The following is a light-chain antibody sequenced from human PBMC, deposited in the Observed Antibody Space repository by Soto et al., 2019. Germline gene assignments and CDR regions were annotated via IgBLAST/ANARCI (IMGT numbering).Light chain of an antibody. CDR2: GVS. J-gene: IGKJ2*01. V-gene: IGKV3-20*01. CDR1: QSISSSY. Sequence: VLTPSPGTLSLYPGERATLSCRASQSISSSYLAWYQQKPGQAPRLLIHGVSTRATGIPDRCSGSGSGTDFTITISRLEPEDCAVYYCQQYVTSPYIFGPGTKVEIK. CDR3: QQYVTSPYI.